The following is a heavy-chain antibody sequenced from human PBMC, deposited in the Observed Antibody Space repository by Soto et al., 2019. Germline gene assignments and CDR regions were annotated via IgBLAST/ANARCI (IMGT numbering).Heavy chain of an antibody. V-gene: IGHV4-59*01. J-gene: IGHJ4*02. CDR3: AAGEARSRTLAPYYLDF. CDR1: GGSMRNYF. Sequence: PSETLSLTCTVSGGSMRNYFWTWIRQPPGKGLEWIGYIHYSGTTSFFPSYNPSLRSRVTISEDTSKNQFSLKLLSVTTADTAVYFCAAGEARSRTLAPYYLDFWGQGTLVTVSS. D-gene: IGHD6-13*01. CDR2: IHYSGTT.